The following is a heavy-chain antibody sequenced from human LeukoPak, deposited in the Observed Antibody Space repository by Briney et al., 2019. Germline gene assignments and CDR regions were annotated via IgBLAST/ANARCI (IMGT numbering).Heavy chain of an antibody. Sequence: GGSLRLSCAASGFTFSSYGMHWVRQAPGKGLEWVAFIRYDGSNKYYADSVKGRFTISRDNSKNTLYLQMNSLRAEDTAVYYCAKVLLWFGELLSYYFDYWGQGTLVTVSS. CDR1: GFTFSSYG. CDR3: AKVLLWFGELLSYYFDY. D-gene: IGHD3-10*01. V-gene: IGHV3-30*02. CDR2: IRYDGSNK. J-gene: IGHJ4*02.